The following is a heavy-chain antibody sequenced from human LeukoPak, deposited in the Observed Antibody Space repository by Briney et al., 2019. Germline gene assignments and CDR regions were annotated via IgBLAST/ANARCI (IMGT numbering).Heavy chain of an antibody. CDR1: GFTFSSYS. CDR3: ARDHHRRLYDSQARDTFDI. V-gene: IGHV3-48*01. CDR2: ISSSSSTI. J-gene: IGHJ3*02. Sequence: GGSLRLSCAASGFTFSSYSMNWVRQAPGKGLEWVSYISSSSSTIYYGDSVKGRFTISRDNAKSSLYLQMNSPRAEDTAVYYCARDHHRRLYDSQARDTFDIWGQGTMVTVSS. D-gene: IGHD3-22*01.